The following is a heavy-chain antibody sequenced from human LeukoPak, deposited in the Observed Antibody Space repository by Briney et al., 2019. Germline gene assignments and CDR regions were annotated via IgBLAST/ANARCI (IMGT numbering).Heavy chain of an antibody. CDR2: MCPSGRT. D-gene: IGHD4-23*01. CDR3: ATSYDGKTAPYDL. CDR1: NDSISSYC. Sequence: SETLSLTCTVSNDSISSYCCSWVRQPPGKGLEWIGFMCPSGRTDYNPSLKSRVTMSIDTSKNQLSMELRFLTAADTAVYYCATSYDGKTAPYDLWGHGTLSPSPQ. J-gene: IGHJ5*02. V-gene: IGHV4-4*08.